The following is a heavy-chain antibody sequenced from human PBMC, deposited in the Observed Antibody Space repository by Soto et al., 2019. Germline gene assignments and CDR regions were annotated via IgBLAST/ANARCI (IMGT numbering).Heavy chain of an antibody. CDR2: ISYDGSNK. D-gene: IGHD5-18*01. Sequence: GGSLRLSCAASGFTFSSYCMHWVRQPPGKGLEWVAVISYDGSNKYYADSVKGRFTISRDNSKNTLYLQMNSLRAEDTAVYYCAKGGRYGYLGYWGQGNLVTVSS. CDR1: GFTFSSYC. J-gene: IGHJ4*02. V-gene: IGHV3-30*18. CDR3: AKGGRYGYLGY.